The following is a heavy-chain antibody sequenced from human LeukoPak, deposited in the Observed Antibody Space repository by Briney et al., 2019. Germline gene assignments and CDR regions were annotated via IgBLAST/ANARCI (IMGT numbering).Heavy chain of an antibody. V-gene: IGHV3-23*01. D-gene: IGHD4-11*01. J-gene: IGHJ5*02. CDR3: AKGVGTYSHYWFDL. Sequence: GGSLRLPREASEFSLRPHAKTWVRQAPGEGLEGVSPIRSSSGSIYDADSVNGRFTIYRDNPKNMLYLQTNSLRAEDTAIYYCAKGVGTYSHYWFDLWGQGTPVTVSS. CDR2: IRSSSGSI. CDR1: EFSLRPHA.